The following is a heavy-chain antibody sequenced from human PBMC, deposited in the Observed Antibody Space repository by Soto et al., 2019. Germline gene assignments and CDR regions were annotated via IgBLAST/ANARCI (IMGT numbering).Heavy chain of an antibody. V-gene: IGHV5-51*01. CDR3: QSRPAGERRGYGGHLSRSHGMDV. D-gene: IGHD5-12*01. CDR2: IYPGDSDT. J-gene: IGHJ6*02. Sequence: GESLKISCKCSGYGFSTYWIGWVRQMPGEGLEWMGIIYPGDSDTRYSPSFQGQVTISAEKSISTAYLQWNSLKASDTAKYYCQSRPAGERRGYGGHLSRSHGMDVWGQGTTVTVSS. CDR1: GYGFSTYW.